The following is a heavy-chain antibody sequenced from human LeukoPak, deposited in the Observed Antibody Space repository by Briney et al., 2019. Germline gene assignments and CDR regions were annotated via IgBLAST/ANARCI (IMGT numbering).Heavy chain of an antibody. D-gene: IGHD3-22*01. Sequence: GGSLRLSCAASGFTFSDYYMSWIRQAPGKGLEWVSYISSSGSTIYYADSVKGRFTISRDNAKNSLYLQMNSLRADDTAVYYCARATYYYDSSGITTPLDPWGQGTLVTVSS. CDR1: GFTFSDYY. J-gene: IGHJ5*02. CDR3: ARATYYYDSSGITTPLDP. V-gene: IGHV3-11*01. CDR2: ISSSGSTI.